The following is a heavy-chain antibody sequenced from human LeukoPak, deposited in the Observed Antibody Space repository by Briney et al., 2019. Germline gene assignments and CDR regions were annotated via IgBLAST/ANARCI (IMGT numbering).Heavy chain of an antibody. CDR3: AREGLAARPGY. Sequence: SETLSLTCTVSGGSISSYYWSWIRQPPGKGLEWIGYIYHSGSTYYNPSLKSRVTISVDRSKNQFSLKLSSVTAADTAVYYCAREGLAARPGYWGQGTLVTVSS. CDR2: IYHSGST. CDR1: GGSISSYY. V-gene: IGHV4-59*12. D-gene: IGHD6-6*01. J-gene: IGHJ4*02.